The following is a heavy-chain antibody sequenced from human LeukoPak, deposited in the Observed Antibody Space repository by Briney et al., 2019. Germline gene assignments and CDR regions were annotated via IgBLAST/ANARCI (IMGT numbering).Heavy chain of an antibody. Sequence: GGSLRLSCVASGFTFSSYALHWVRQAPGKGLEWVAVISYDGSKKYYADSVKGRFTISRDSSKNTLYLEMSSLRADNTAVYYCARVLYTSGWFGTFAYWGQGTLVTVSS. D-gene: IGHD6-19*01. CDR3: ARVLYTSGWFGTFAY. J-gene: IGHJ4*02. V-gene: IGHV3-30-3*01. CDR1: GFTFSSYA. CDR2: ISYDGSKK.